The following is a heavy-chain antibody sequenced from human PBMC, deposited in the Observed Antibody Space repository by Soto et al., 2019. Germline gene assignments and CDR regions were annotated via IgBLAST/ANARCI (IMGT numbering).Heavy chain of an antibody. CDR2: ISGSGGST. J-gene: IGHJ4*02. CDR3: AKDSAPINYYDSSGYYYGFDY. Sequence: EVQLLESGGGLVQPGGSLRLSCAASGFTFSNYAMSWVRQAPGKGLEWVSAISGSGGSTYYADSVKGRFTISRDNSKNTLYLQMNSLRAEDTAVYYCAKDSAPINYYDSSGYYYGFDYWGQGTLVTVSS. CDR1: GFTFSNYA. V-gene: IGHV3-23*01. D-gene: IGHD3-22*01.